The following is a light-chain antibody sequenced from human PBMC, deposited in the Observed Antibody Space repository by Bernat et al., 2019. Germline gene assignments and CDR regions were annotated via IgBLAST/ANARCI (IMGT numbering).Light chain of an antibody. V-gene: IGKV2-30*02. Sequence: DVVMTQSPLSLLVTLGQPASISCRSSQSLVHTDGNTYLNWFHQRPGQPPRRLIHKVSNRDSGIPDRFSGRGSGTYFTLEISRGEAEDAGLYYCMQGTHWPLWTFGQGTKVEIE. CDR1: QSLVHTDGNTY. CDR3: MQGTHWPLWT. J-gene: IGKJ1*01. CDR2: KVS.